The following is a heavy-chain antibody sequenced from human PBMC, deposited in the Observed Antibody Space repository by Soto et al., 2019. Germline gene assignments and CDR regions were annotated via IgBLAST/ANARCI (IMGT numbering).Heavy chain of an antibody. CDR3: ARHSSSWPIFDY. J-gene: IGHJ4*02. CDR1: GPSISIYY. D-gene: IGHD6-13*01. Sequence: PSQTMSLNCSLPGPSISIYYRSSIRQSPGKGLEWIGYIYYSGSSNYNPSLKSRVSISVDTSKNQFSLKLSSVTAADTAVYYCARHSSSWPIFDYWGQGTLVTVSS. V-gene: IGHV4-59*08. CDR2: IYYSGSS.